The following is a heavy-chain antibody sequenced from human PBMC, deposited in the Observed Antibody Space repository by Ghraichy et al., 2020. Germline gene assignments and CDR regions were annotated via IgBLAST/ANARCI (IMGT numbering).Heavy chain of an antibody. CDR2: ISGSSSYI. CDR1: GFVFDNFY. Sequence: GGSLRLSCVASGFVFDNFYMNWLRQAPGKGLEWLESISGSSSYIYYADSLKGRFTISRDNARNSLYLQMNSLRADDTAVYYCAKDLSYGDHEAFDYWGQGTVVTVSS. V-gene: IGHV3-21*01. D-gene: IGHD3-16*01. CDR3: AKDLSYGDHEAFDY. J-gene: IGHJ4*02.